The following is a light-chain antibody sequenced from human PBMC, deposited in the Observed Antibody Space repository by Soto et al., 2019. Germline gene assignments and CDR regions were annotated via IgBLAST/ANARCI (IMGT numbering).Light chain of an antibody. CDR3: QHYNTYPWT. CDR2: KAS. Sequence: DIPMTQSPSILSASVGDRVTITCRASQSISSWLAWYQQKPGKAPNLLIYKASHLENGVPSRFSGSGSGTEFTLTISSLQPGDFATYYCQHYNTYPWTFGQWTKV. CDR1: QSISSW. J-gene: IGKJ1*01. V-gene: IGKV1-5*03.